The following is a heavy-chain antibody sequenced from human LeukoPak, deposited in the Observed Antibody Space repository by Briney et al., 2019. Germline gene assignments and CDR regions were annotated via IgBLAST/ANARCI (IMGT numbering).Heavy chain of an antibody. D-gene: IGHD3-3*01. J-gene: IGHJ4*02. V-gene: IGHV4-34*01. CDR2: INHSGCT. CDR1: GGSFSGYY. Sequence: SETLSLTCAVYGGSFSGYYWSWIRQPPGKGLEWIGKINHSGCTNYNTSLKSRITISVDTFKNQFSLMLSAVTAADTAVYYCARGRNFWSSYWSAGREYYFDYWGQGTLVTVSS. CDR3: ARGRNFWSSYWSAGREYYFDY.